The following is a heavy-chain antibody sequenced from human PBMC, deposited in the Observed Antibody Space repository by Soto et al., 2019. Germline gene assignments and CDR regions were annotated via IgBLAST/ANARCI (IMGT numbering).Heavy chain of an antibody. Sequence: ASVKVSCKVSGYTLTELSMHWVRQAPGKGLEWMGGFDPEDGETIYAQKFQGRVTMTEDTSTDTAYMELSSLRSEDTAVYYCATMGRYCTNGVCYFNWFDPWGQGTLVTVSS. CDR3: ATMGRYCTNGVCYFNWFDP. J-gene: IGHJ5*02. CDR2: FDPEDGET. V-gene: IGHV1-24*01. D-gene: IGHD2-8*01. CDR1: GYTLTELS.